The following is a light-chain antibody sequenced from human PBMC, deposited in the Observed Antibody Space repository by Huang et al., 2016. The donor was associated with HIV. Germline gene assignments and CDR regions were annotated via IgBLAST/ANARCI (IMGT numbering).Light chain of an antibody. V-gene: IGKV3-15*01. J-gene: IGKJ1*01. CDR2: AAS. CDR1: QSITSN. Sequence: EIVMTQSPATLSVSPGERATLSCRASQSITSNLAWYQQKPGQAPRLLIYAASTRATGIPDRFSGSGSGTEVTLSISSLQSEDFAVYYCQQYNNWPPWTFGQGTKVEIK. CDR3: QQYNNWPPWT.